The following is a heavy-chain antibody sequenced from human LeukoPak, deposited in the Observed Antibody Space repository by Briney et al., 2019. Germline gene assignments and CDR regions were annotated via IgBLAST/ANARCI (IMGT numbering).Heavy chain of an antibody. J-gene: IGHJ4*02. V-gene: IGHV4-59*01. D-gene: IGHD3-16*01. CDR3: ARVGRGDYVWGSYSFDY. Sequence: SETLSLTCTVPGGSISNYYWSWIRQPPGKGLEWIGYISHSGNTNYNPSLKSRVAISLDTSKNQFSLILSSVTAADTAVYYCARVGRGDYVWGSYSFDYWGQGTLVTVSS. CDR1: GGSISNYY. CDR2: ISHSGNT.